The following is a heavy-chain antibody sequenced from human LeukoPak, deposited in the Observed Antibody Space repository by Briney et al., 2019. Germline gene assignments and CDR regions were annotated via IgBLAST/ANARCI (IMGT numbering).Heavy chain of an antibody. CDR2: IYHSGST. CDR3: ASLRGAIFGVVISYYFDY. CDR1: GDSISSSNW. Sequence: SETLSLTCAVSGDSISSSNWWSWVRQPPGKGLEWIGEIYHSGSTNYNPSLKSRVTISVDKSKNQFSLKLSSVTAADTAVYYCASLRGAIFGVVISYYFDYWGQGTLVTVSS. D-gene: IGHD3-3*01. V-gene: IGHV4-4*02. J-gene: IGHJ4*02.